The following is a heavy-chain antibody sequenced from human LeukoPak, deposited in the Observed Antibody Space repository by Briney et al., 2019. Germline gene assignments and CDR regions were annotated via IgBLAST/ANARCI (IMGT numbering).Heavy chain of an antibody. CDR1: GYTFTSFD. J-gene: IGHJ4*02. V-gene: IGHV1-8*01. CDR2: MNPNSGNT. Sequence: AASVKVSSKASGYTFTSFDMNWARQATGQGLEWMGWMNPNSGNTGYAQKFQGRVTMTRDTSISTAYMELSRLRSDDTAVYYCARGRGPYYGSGYYFDYWGQGALVTVSS. D-gene: IGHD3-10*01. CDR3: ARGRGPYYGSGYYFDY.